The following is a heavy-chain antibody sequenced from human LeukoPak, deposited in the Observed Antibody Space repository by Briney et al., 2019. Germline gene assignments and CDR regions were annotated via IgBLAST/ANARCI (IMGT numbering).Heavy chain of an antibody. D-gene: IGHD3-22*01. Sequence: GGSLRLSCAVSGITLSNYGMSWVRQAPGRGLRWVAGLSGSGGGTTYADSVKGRFTISRDNPKNTLYLQMNSLRVEDTAIYFCAKRGVVIRVILVGFHKEAHYFDSWGRGAQVTVSS. CDR3: AKRGVVIRVILVGFHKEAHYFDS. J-gene: IGHJ4*02. V-gene: IGHV3-23*01. CDR2: LSGSGGGT. CDR1: GITLSNYG.